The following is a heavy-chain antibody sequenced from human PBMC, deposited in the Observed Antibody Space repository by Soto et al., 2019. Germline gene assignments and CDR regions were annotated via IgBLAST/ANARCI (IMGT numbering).Heavy chain of an antibody. D-gene: IGHD3-10*01. CDR1: GFIFSSSS. Sequence: GGSLRLSCVVSGFIFSSSSMNWVRQAPGKGLEWVSSISSSSTYIYYADSVKGRFTISRDNAKNSLYLQMNSLRVEDTAVYHCARGDYSGSGSWPYHMDVWGKGTTVTVSS. J-gene: IGHJ6*03. V-gene: IGHV3-21*01. CDR2: ISSSSTYI. CDR3: ARGDYSGSGSWPYHMDV.